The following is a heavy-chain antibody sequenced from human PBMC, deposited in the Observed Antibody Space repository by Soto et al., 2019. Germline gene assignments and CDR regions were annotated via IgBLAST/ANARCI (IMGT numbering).Heavy chain of an antibody. V-gene: IGHV3-48*03. Sequence: GGSLRLSCAASGFTFSSYEMNWVRQTPGKGLEWVSNISSSSSTIYYSDSAKSRYTISRDNAKNSLYLQMNRLRAEDTAVYYCARDHRLECCSSISCYFCSWFDPWGRRSVVTVSS. D-gene: IGHD2-2*01. CDR2: ISSSSSTI. CDR3: ARDHRLECCSSISCYFCSWFDP. CDR1: GFTFSSYE. J-gene: IGHJ5*02.